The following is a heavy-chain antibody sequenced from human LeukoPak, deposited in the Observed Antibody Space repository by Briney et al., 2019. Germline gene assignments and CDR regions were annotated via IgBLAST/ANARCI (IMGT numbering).Heavy chain of an antibody. CDR1: GFTFCSYG. J-gene: IGHJ4*02. D-gene: IGHD3-9*01. Sequence: GGSLRLSCAASGFTFCSYGMHWVRQAPGKGLEWVAVISYDGSNKYYADSVKGRFTISRDNSKNTLYLQMNSLRAEDTAVYYCAKDLYDILTGLFDYWGQGTLVTVSS. V-gene: IGHV3-30*18. CDR3: AKDLYDILTGLFDY. CDR2: ISYDGSNK.